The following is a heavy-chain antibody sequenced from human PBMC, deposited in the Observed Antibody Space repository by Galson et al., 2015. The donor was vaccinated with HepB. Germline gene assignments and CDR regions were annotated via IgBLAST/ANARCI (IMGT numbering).Heavy chain of an antibody. CDR3: ARDQAPGGPYYDFWSGDNGMDV. J-gene: IGHJ6*02. V-gene: IGHV3-30*03. CDR2: ISYDGSNK. CDR1: GFTFSSYS. Sequence: SLRLSCAASGFTFSSYSMNWVRQAPGKGLEWVAVISYDGSNKYYADSVKGRFTISRDNSKNTLYLQMNSLRAEDTAVYYCARDQAPGGPYYDFWSGDNGMDVWGQGTTVTVSS. D-gene: IGHD3-3*01.